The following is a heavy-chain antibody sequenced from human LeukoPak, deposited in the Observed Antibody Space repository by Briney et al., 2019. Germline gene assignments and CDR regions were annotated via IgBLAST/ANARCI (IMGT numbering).Heavy chain of an antibody. CDR1: GFTFSSYA. CDR3: ARDGAAAAGTAFPDGMDV. V-gene: IGHV3-30*04. CDR2: ISYDGSNK. Sequence: GGSLRLSCAASGFTFSSYAMRWVRQAPGKGLEWVAVISYDGSNKYYADSVKGRFTISRDNSKNTLYLQMNSLRAEDTAVYYCARDGAAAAGTAFPDGMDVWGQGTTVTVSS. D-gene: IGHD6-13*01. J-gene: IGHJ6*02.